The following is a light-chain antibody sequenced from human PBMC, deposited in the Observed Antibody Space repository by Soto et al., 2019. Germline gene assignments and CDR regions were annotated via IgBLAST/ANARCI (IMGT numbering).Light chain of an antibody. V-gene: IGKV1-39*01. CDR1: QSIARF. CDR3: QQNYSPPPVT. CDR2: ATS. Sequence: DIPMTQSPSSLSASVGDRVTITCRASQSIARFLNWYQQKPGKAPRLLIFATSTLHTGVPSRFSGSGSGTHFTLTINSLQPEDSATYYCQQNYSPPPVTFGQGTRLEIK. J-gene: IGKJ5*01.